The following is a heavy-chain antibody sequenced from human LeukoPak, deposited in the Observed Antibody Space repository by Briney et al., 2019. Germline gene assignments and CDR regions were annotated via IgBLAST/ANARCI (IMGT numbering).Heavy chain of an antibody. CDR2: IYYSGTT. CDR1: GGSISPYY. Sequence: SETLSLTCSVSGGSISPYYWSWIRQPPGKGLEWIGYIYYSGTTNYNPSLQSRVTISVATSKSQFSLKLSSVTAADTALYYCARDRASAGGFDYWGQGTLVTVSS. V-gene: IGHV4-59*01. CDR3: ARDRASAGGFDY. J-gene: IGHJ4*02. D-gene: IGHD2-15*01.